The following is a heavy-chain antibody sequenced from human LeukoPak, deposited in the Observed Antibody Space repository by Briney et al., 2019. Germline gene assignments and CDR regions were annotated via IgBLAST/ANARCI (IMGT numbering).Heavy chain of an antibody. D-gene: IGHD3-9*01. J-gene: IGHJ4*02. CDR1: GFTFNSHG. V-gene: IGHV3-30*02. CDR2: IVYDGGYK. CDR3: AKVHSYYGILTGDPFDY. Sequence: GGSLRLSCAASGFTFNSHGMHWVRQGPGKGPEWVAFIVYDGGYKYYADSVKGRFTISRDNSKNTLFLQMNSLRTEDTAVYYCAKVHSYYGILTGDPFDYWGQGTLVTVSS.